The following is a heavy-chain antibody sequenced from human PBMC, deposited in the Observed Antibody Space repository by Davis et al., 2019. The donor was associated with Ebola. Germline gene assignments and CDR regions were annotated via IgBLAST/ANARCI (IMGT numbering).Heavy chain of an antibody. J-gene: IGHJ5*02. CDR2: ISAYNGNT. D-gene: IGHD3-3*01. Sequence: ASVKVSCKASGYTFTSYGISWVRQAPGQGLEWMGWISAYNGNTNYAQKLQGRVTMTTDTSTSTAYMELRSLRSEDTAVYYCARVPRITIFGVVTISWFDPWGQGTLVTVSS. V-gene: IGHV1-18*01. CDR3: ARVPRITIFGVVTISWFDP. CDR1: GYTFTSYG.